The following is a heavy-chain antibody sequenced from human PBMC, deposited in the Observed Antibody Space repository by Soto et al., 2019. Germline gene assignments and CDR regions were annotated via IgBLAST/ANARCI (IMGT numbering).Heavy chain of an antibody. CDR1: GGTFSSYA. D-gene: IGHD5-12*01. CDR2: MIPIFGKA. J-gene: IGHJ4*02. Sequence: QVQLVQSGAEVKKPGSSVKVSCKASGGTFSSYAIRWVRQAPGQGLEWMGGMIPIFGKANYAQKFQGRVKINADETTSTAYMEHSSPRSEITVGYYCASQAYSGYDRVPFDYWGQGTLVTVSS. V-gene: IGHV1-69*01. CDR3: ASQAYSGYDRVPFDY.